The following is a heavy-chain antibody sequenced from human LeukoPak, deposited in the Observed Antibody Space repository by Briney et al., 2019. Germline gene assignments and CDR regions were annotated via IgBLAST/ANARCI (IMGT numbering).Heavy chain of an antibody. CDR2: ISAYNGNT. Sequence: GASVKVSCKASGYTFTSYGISWVRQAPGQGLEWMGWISAYNGNTNYAQKLQGRVTMTTDTSTSTAYMELRSLRSDDTAVYYCATDYYYDSSGYSAFDYWGQGTLVTVSS. CDR1: GYTFTSYG. D-gene: IGHD3-22*01. CDR3: ATDYYYDSSGYSAFDY. V-gene: IGHV1-18*01. J-gene: IGHJ4*02.